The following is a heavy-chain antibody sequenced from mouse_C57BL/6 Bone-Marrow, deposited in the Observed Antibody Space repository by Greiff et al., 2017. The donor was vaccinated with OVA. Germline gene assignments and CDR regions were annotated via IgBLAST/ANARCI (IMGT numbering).Heavy chain of an antibody. CDR2: IYPGDGDT. CDR3: ASHLLLRTYFDY. CDR1: GYAFSSSW. D-gene: IGHD1-1*01. V-gene: IGHV1-82*01. Sequence: VQLQESGPELVKPGASVKISCKASGYAFSSSWMTWVKQRPGTGLEWIGRIYPGDGDTNYNGKFKGKAKLTADKSSSTAYMQLSSLTSEDSAVYFCASHLLLRTYFDYWGQGTTLTVSS. J-gene: IGHJ2*01.